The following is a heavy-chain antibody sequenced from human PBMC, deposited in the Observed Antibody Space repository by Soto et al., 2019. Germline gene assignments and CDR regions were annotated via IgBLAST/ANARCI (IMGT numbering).Heavy chain of an antibody. D-gene: IGHD3-22*01. V-gene: IGHV3-9*01. Sequence: GGSLRLSCAASGFTFDDYAMHWVRQAPGKGLEWVSGITWNSGRTGYADSVKGRFTISRDNAKNSLYLQMISLRGEDTALYYCAKDIAVTTSYYLDYWGQGTLVTVPS. CDR3: AKDIAVTTSYYLDY. CDR1: GFTFDDYA. J-gene: IGHJ4*02. CDR2: ITWNSGRT.